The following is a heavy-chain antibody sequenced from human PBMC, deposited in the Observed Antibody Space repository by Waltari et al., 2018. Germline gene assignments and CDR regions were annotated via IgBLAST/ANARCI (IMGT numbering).Heavy chain of an antibody. V-gene: IGHV1-69*14. CDR3: ARSVTPRRSLYDILTGLFLDY. J-gene: IGHJ4*02. Sequence: QVQLVQSGAEVKKPGSSVKVSCKASGGTFSSYAISWVRQAPGQGLEWMGGIIPIFGTANYAQKFQGRVTITADKSTSTAYMELSSLRSEDTAVYYCARSVTPRRSLYDILTGLFLDYWGQGTLVTVSS. D-gene: IGHD3-9*01. CDR2: IIPIFGTA. CDR1: GGTFSSYA.